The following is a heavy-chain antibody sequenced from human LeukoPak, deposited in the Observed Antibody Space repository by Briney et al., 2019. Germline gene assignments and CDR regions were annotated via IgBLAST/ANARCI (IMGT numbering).Heavy chain of an antibody. CDR3: VKDPRDTYGTNWFVS. D-gene: IGHD2-21*01. V-gene: IGHV3-23*01. CDR2: ISGTGGAT. J-gene: IGHJ5*01. Sequence: GGSVRLSCVASGFSFGNYAMSWVRQAPGKGLQWVSQISGTGGATWYAGFARDRFTISRDNSKKTLYLQMSGLGVEDTAMYYCVKDPRDTYGTNWFVSWGQGTLLIVSS. CDR1: GFSFGNYA.